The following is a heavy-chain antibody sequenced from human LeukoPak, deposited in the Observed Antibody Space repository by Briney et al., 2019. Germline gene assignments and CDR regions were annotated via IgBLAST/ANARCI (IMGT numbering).Heavy chain of an antibody. D-gene: IGHD3-3*01. CDR2: INTNTGNP. V-gene: IGHV7-4-1*02. CDR1: GGTFSSYA. Sequence: ASVKVSCKASGGTFSSYAISWVRQAPGQGLEWMGWINTNTGNPTYAQGFTGRFVFSLDTSVSTAYLQISSLKAEDTAVYYCATLSYDFWSGYQARFDYWGQGTLVTVSS. CDR3: ATLSYDFWSGYQARFDY. J-gene: IGHJ4*02.